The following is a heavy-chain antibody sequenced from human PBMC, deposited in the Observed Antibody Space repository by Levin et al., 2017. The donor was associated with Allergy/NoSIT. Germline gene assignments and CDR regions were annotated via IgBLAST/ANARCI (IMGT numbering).Heavy chain of an antibody. V-gene: IGHV3-23*01. CDR2: ISGSGGST. CDR3: AKDMVIVGAAPYYFEY. D-gene: IGHD1-26*01. Sequence: GGSLRLSCAASGFTFSSYAMNWVRQAPGKGLEWVSAISGSGGSTYYADSVKGRFTISRDNSKNTLYLQMNSLRAEDTAVYYCAKDMVIVGAAPYYFEYWGQGTLVTVSS. J-gene: IGHJ4*02. CDR1: GFTFSSYA.